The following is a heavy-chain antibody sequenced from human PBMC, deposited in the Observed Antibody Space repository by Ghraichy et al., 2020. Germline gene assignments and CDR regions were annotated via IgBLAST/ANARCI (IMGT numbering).Heavy chain of an antibody. V-gene: IGHV1-18*01. D-gene: IGHD3-22*01. CDR1: GYTFTSYG. CDR3: ARDRRSSGYFAVGY. CDR2: ISAYNGNT. J-gene: IGHJ4*02. Sequence: ASVKVSCKASGYTFTSYGISWVRQAPGQGLEWMGWISAYNGNTNYAQKLQGRVTMTTDTSTSTAYMELRSLRSDDTAVYYCARDRRSSGYFAVGYRGQGTLVPVSS.